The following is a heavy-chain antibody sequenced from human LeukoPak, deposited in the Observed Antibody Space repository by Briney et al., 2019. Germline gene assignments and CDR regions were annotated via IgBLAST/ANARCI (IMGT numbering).Heavy chain of an antibody. J-gene: IGHJ4*02. CDR1: GGSISSYY. CDR2: IYYSGST. Sequence: PSQTLSLTCTVSGGSISSYYWGWIRQPPGKGLEWIGSIYYSGSTYYNPSLKSRVTISVDTSKNQFSLKLSSVTAADTAVYYCARTIYFWSGYPQFDYWGQGTLVTVSS. CDR3: ARTIYFWSGYPQFDY. D-gene: IGHD3-3*01. V-gene: IGHV4-39*01.